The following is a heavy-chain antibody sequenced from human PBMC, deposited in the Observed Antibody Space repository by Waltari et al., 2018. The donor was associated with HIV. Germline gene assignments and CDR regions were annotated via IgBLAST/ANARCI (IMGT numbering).Heavy chain of an antibody. Sequence: QVQLVQSGAEMRKPGASVKVSCTASKYTFASYGLHWLRQAPGQRLEWMGWINTGDGSTKYSQKFQGRVTITRDTSASTAYMQLSSLRSEDTAIYYCARELRFDIVFDYWGLGTLVTVSS. CDR1: KYTFASYG. CDR3: ARELRFDIVFDY. D-gene: IGHD5-12*01. CDR2: INTGDGST. J-gene: IGHJ4*02. V-gene: IGHV1-3*04.